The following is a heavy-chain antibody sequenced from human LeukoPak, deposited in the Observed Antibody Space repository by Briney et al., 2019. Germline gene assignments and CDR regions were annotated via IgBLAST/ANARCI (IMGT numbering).Heavy chain of an antibody. CDR1: GFTFSSCW. CDR3: VKDQWLNYFDF. CDR2: IRQDGSEK. V-gene: IGHV3-7*02. Sequence: PGGSLRLSCAASGFTFSSCWMTWVRQAPGKGLEWVANIRQDGSEKYYVDSVKGRFTISRDNAKNSLYLQMNGLRAGDTAVYYCVKDQWLNYFDFCGQGTLVTVSS. J-gene: IGHJ4*02. D-gene: IGHD5-12*01.